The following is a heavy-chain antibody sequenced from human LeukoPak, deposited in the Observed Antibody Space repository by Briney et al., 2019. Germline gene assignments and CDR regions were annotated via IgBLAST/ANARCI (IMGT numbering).Heavy chain of an antibody. CDR1: GFTFSSYE. J-gene: IGHJ6*03. V-gene: IGHV3-48*03. CDR3: ARGGSWPYYYYMDV. D-gene: IGHD6-13*01. Sequence: GGSLGLSCAASGFTFSSYEMNWVRQAPGKGLEWVSYISSSGSTIYYADSVKGRFTISRDNAKNSLYLQMNSLRAEVTAVYYCARGGSWPYYYYMDVWGKGTTVTISS. CDR2: ISSSGSTI.